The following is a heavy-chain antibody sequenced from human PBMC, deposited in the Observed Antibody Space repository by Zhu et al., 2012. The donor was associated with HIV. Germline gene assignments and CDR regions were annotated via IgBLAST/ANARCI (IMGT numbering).Heavy chain of an antibody. CDR1: GFTFNKYA. V-gene: IGHV3-43*01. Sequence: EVQLVESGGNVIQPGGSLRLSCAASGFTFNKYAMHWVRQAPGKGLEWISLISWSGEATYYTGSVEGRFTISRDNSKNSLYLQMNSLRPEDTALYYCAKGAAANYHYYYYMDVVGQRDHSLRLL. D-gene: IGHD3-10*01. CDR2: ISWSGEAT. J-gene: IGHJ6*03. CDR3: AKGAAANYHYYYYMDV.